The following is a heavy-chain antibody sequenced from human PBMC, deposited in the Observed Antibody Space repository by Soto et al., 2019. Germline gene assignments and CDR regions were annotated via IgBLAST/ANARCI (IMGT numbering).Heavy chain of an antibody. CDR2: IYYNDDR. D-gene: IGHD6-19*01. CDR1: GFSFTTAGVA. Sequence: SGPTLVNPTQTLTLTCTFSGFSFTTAGVAVGWIRQTPGGALEWLTLIYYNDDRRFSPSLKARLTITKDTSKNQVVLTMTNMDPVDTATYYCAHRPSGWYLFDYWGQGTMVTVSS. V-gene: IGHV2-5*01. CDR3: AHRPSGWYLFDY. J-gene: IGHJ4*02.